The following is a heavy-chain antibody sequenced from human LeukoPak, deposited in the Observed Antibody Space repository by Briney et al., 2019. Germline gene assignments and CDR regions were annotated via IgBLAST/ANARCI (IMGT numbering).Heavy chain of an antibody. CDR3: AKSFLIYYYDSSGYQGFDY. Sequence: PGGSLRLSCAASGFTFSSYWMSWVRQAPGKGLEWVANIKQDGSEKYHVDSVKGRFTISRDNAKNSLYLQMNSLRAEDTALYYCAKSFLIYYYDSSGYQGFDYWGQGTLVTVSS. J-gene: IGHJ4*02. CDR2: IKQDGSEK. D-gene: IGHD3-22*01. CDR1: GFTFSSYW. V-gene: IGHV3-7*03.